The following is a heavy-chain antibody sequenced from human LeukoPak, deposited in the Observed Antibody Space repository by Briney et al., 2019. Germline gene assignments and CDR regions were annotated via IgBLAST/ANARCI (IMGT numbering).Heavy chain of an antibody. CDR2: IYPGDSST. J-gene: IGHJ6*03. V-gene: IGHV5-51*01. CDR1: GYSFTSYW. Sequence: GESLKISCKGSGYSFTSYWIGWVRQMPGKDLEWMGIIYPGDSSTKYSPSFQGQVTMSADKSINTAYLQWSSLKASDTAMYYCARQRKEGYYYYYMDVWGKGTTVTVSS. CDR3: ARQRKEGYYYYYMDV.